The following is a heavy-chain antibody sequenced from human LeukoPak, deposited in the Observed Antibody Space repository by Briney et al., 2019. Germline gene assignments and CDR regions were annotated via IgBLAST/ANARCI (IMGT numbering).Heavy chain of an antibody. D-gene: IGHD1-26*01. CDR3: AREVGATNAFDI. CDR2: TKQDGREK. CDR1: GFTSTSYW. Sequence: GSLRLSCAASGFTSTSYWMSWVRHAPGQGLEWGANTKQDGREKYYVDSLKGRFTISRDNSQNTLSLQMSALRAEGTAVYYCAREVGATNAFDIWGQGTMVTVSS. V-gene: IGHV3-7*04. J-gene: IGHJ3*02.